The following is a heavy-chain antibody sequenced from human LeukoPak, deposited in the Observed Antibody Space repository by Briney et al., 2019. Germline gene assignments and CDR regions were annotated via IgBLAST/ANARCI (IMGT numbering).Heavy chain of an antibody. V-gene: IGHV3-48*02. CDR3: VRDGSGYDY. CDR1: AFTFSTYS. CDR2: ISSSSSTI. J-gene: IGHJ4*02. D-gene: IGHD5-12*01. Sequence: GGSLRLSCAASAFTFSTYSMNWVRQAPGKGLEWVSYISSSSSTIYYADSVKGRFTISRDNAKNSLYLQVNSLRDEDTAVYYCVRDGSGYDYWGQGTLVTVSS.